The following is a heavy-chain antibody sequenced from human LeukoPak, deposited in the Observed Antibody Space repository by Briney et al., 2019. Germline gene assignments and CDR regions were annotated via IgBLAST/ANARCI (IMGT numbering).Heavy chain of an antibody. CDR2: ISSSSSYT. Sequence: GGSLRLSCAASGFTFSDYYMSWIRQAPGKGLEWVSYISSSSSYTNYADSVKGRFTISRDNAENLLYLQMNSLRDEDTAVYFCARDFDTSGYTFDFWGQGALVTVSS. CDR1: GFTFSDYY. CDR3: ARDFDTSGYTFDF. D-gene: IGHD3-22*01. V-gene: IGHV3-11*06. J-gene: IGHJ4*02.